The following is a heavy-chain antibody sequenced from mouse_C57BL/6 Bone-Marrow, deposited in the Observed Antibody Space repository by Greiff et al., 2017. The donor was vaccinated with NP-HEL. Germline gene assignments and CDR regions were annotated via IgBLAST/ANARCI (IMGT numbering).Heavy chain of an antibody. CDR2: IDPENGDT. Sequence: EVQLVESGAELVRPGASVKLSCTASGFNIKDDYMHWVKQRPEQGLEWIGWIDPENGDTEYASKFQGKATITADTSSNTAYLQLSSLTSEDTAVYYCTTGYYGSRYWGQGTTLTVSS. V-gene: IGHV14-4*01. J-gene: IGHJ2*01. CDR1: GFNIKDDY. D-gene: IGHD1-1*01. CDR3: TTGYYGSRY.